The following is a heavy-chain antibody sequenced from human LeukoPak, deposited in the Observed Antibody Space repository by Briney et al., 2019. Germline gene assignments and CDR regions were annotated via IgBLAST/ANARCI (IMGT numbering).Heavy chain of an antibody. Sequence: PGGSLRLSCAASGFTVSSYAMSWVRQAAGKGLEWVSAISGSGGSTYYADSVKGRFTISRDNSKNTLYLQMNSLRAEDTAVYYCAKWAVAGIFLDYWGQGTLVTVSS. CDR1: GFTVSSYA. CDR3: AKWAVAGIFLDY. J-gene: IGHJ4*02. D-gene: IGHD6-19*01. CDR2: ISGSGGST. V-gene: IGHV3-23*01.